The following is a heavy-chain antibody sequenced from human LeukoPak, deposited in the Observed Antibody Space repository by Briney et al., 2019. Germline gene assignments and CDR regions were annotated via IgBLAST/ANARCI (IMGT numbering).Heavy chain of an antibody. D-gene: IGHD3-3*01. V-gene: IGHV3-11*01. CDR3: ATYYDFWSGYYKPRGYYFDY. J-gene: IGHJ4*02. CDR2: ISSSGSTI. CDR1: GFTFSDYY. Sequence: GGSLRLSCAASGFTFSDYYMSWIRQAPGKGLEWVSYISSSGSTIYYADSVTGRFTISRDNSKNTLYLQMNSLSAEDTAVYYCATYYDFWSGYYKPRGYYFDYWGQGTLVTVSS.